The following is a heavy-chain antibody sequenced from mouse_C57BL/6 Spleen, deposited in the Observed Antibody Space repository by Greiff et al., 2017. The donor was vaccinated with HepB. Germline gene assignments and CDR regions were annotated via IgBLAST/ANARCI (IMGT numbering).Heavy chain of an antibody. D-gene: IGHD2-1*01. CDR2: IDPENGDT. CDR3: TTSIYPYYFDY. J-gene: IGHJ2*01. CDR1: GFNIKDDY. Sequence: VQLQQSGAELVRPGASVKLSCTASGFNIKDDYMHWVKQRPEQGLEWIGWIDPENGDTEYASKFQGKATITADTSSNTAYLQLSSLTSEDTAVYYCTTSIYPYYFDYWGQGTTLTVSS. V-gene: IGHV14-4*01.